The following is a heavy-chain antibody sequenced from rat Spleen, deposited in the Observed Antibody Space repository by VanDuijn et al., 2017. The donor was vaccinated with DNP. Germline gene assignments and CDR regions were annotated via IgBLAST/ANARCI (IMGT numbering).Heavy chain of an antibody. Sequence: EVQLVESGGDLVQPGRSLKLSCVASGFTFNYYWMTWIRHVPGKGLEWVASITSGGGTTNYRDSVKGRFTVSRDNAKSTLYLQMDSLRSEDTATYYCATHSGDYWGQGVMVTVSS. J-gene: IGHJ2*01. CDR3: ATHSGDY. V-gene: IGHV5-31*01. CDR1: GFTFNYYW. D-gene: IGHD1-1*01. CDR2: ITSGGGTT.